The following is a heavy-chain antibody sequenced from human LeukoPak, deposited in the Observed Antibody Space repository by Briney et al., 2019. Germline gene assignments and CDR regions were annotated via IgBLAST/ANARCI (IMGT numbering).Heavy chain of an antibody. CDR3: ARLYYGRSFRFDY. V-gene: IGHV4-59*08. D-gene: IGHD3-22*01. Sequence: SETLSLTCTVSGGSISSYYWSWIRQPPGKGLEWIGYIYYSGSTNYNPSLKSRVTISVDTSKNQFSLKLSSVTAADTAVYYCARLYYGRSFRFDYWGQGTLVTVSS. CDR2: IYYSGST. J-gene: IGHJ4*02. CDR1: GGSISSYY.